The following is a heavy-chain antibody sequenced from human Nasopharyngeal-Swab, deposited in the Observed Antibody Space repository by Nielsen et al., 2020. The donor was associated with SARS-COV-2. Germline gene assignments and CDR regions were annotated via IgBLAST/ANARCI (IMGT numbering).Heavy chain of an antibody. D-gene: IGHD2-15*01. Sequence: SETLSLTCTVSGGSISSYYWSWIRQPPGKGLEWIVAIYNSGSTNYNPSLKSRVTISVDTSKNQFSLKLSSVTAADTAVYYCARVSFRTSNIVVVPYYYMDVWGKGTTVTVSS. CDR2: IYNSGST. CDR3: ARVSFRTSNIVVVPYYYMDV. J-gene: IGHJ6*03. V-gene: IGHV4-59*01. CDR1: GGSISSYY.